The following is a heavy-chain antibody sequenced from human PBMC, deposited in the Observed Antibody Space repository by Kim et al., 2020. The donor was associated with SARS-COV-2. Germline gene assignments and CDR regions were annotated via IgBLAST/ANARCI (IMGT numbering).Heavy chain of an antibody. Sequence: HSGSTNYNPSLKSRVTISVDTSKNQFSLKLSSVTAADTAVYYCASPRGDVWGQGTTVTVSS. CDR3: ASPRGDV. J-gene: IGHJ6*02. V-gene: IGHV4-34*01. CDR2: HSGST.